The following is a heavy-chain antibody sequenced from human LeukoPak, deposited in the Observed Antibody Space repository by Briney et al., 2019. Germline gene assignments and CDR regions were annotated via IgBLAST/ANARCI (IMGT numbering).Heavy chain of an antibody. Sequence: MPGGSLRLSCAASGFTFSDYYMSWIRQAPGKGLEWVSYISRSGSTTYYADSVKGRFTISRDNAKNSLYLQMNSLRAEDTAVYYCARVLYDWNYRGFDYWGQGTLVTVSS. D-gene: IGHD1-7*01. V-gene: IGHV3-11*01. J-gene: IGHJ4*02. CDR3: ARVLYDWNYRGFDY. CDR2: ISRSGSTT. CDR1: GFTFSDYY.